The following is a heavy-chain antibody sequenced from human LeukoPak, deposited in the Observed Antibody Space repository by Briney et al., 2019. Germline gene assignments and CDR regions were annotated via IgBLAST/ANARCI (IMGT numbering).Heavy chain of an antibody. CDR2: IYPGDSAT. D-gene: IGHD6-19*01. CDR3: ARMLDSSGWFADY. CDR1: GYSFTTYW. Sequence: GESLKISCTASGYSFTTYWIGWVRQKPGKGLEWMGIIYPGDSATRYSPSFQGQVTISADKSISTAYLQWSTLEASDTAMYYCARMLDSSGWFADYWGPGTLVTVSS. V-gene: IGHV5-51*01. J-gene: IGHJ4*02.